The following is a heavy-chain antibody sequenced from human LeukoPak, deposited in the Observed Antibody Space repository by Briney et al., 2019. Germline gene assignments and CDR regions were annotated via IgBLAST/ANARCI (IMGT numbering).Heavy chain of an antibody. CDR2: IGFAGSEK. Sequence: GGSLRLSCAASGFTFSTFGMHWVRQAPGKGLEWVAFIGFAGSEKYYADSVKGRFTISRDNAKNSLYLQMNSLRAEDTAVYYCVTDYGGSSGAFDIWGQGTMVTVSS. J-gene: IGHJ3*02. CDR3: VTDYGGSSGAFDI. V-gene: IGHV3-30*02. D-gene: IGHD4-23*01. CDR1: GFTFSTFG.